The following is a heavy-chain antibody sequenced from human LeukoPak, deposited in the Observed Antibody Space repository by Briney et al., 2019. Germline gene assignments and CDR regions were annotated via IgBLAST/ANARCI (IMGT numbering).Heavy chain of an antibody. CDR2: ISAYNGNT. CDR1: GYTFTSYG. CDR3: ARDGCCVPPYYDFWSGYYTPGYYYYYMDV. J-gene: IGHJ6*03. V-gene: IGHV1-18*01. D-gene: IGHD3-3*01. Sequence: ASVKVSCKASGYTFTSYGISWVRQAPGQGLEWMGWISAYNGNTNYAQKLQGRVTMTTDTSTSTAYMELRSLRSDDTAVYYCARDGCCVPPYYDFWSGYYTPGYYYYYMDVWGKGTTVTVSS.